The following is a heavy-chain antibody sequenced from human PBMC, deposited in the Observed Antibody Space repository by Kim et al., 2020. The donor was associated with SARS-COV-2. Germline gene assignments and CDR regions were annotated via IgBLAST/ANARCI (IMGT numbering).Heavy chain of an antibody. D-gene: IGHD2-8*01. CDR2: SSSYI. Sequence: SSSYIYYADSVKGRFTIPRDNAKKSLYLQRNSLRAGDTAVYYCALLSMGYWGQGTLVTVSS. J-gene: IGHJ4*02. V-gene: IGHV3-21*01. CDR3: ALLSMGY.